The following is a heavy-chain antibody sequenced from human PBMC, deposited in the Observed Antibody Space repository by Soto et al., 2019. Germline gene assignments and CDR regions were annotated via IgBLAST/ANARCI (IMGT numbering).Heavy chain of an antibody. CDR2: IYYSGST. CDR3: ASLPRQTGFIFDY. Sequence: PTETLSLTFTVSDGSISSCCYYWSWIRQHPGKGLEWIGYIYYSGSTYYNPSLKSRVTISVDTSKNQFSLKLSSVTAADTAVYYCASLPRQTGFIFDYWGQGTLVTSPQ. J-gene: IGHJ4*02. CDR1: DGSISSCCYY. V-gene: IGHV4-31*03. D-gene: IGHD3-9*01.